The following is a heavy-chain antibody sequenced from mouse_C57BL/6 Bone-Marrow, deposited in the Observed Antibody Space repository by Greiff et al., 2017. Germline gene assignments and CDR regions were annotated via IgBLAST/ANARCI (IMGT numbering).Heavy chain of an antibody. CDR2: ISSGSSTI. V-gene: IGHV5-17*01. CDR3: ARATVVALDY. CDR1: GFTFSDYG. J-gene: IGHJ2*01. D-gene: IGHD1-1*01. Sequence: EVQLQESGGGLVKPGGSLKLSCAASGFTFSDYGMHWVRQAPEKGLEWVAYISSGSSTIYYADTVKGRFTISKDNAKNTLFLQMTSLRSEDTAMYYCARATVVALDYWGQGTTLTVSS.